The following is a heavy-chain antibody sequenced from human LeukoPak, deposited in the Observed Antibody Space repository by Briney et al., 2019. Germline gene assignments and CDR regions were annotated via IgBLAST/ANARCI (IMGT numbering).Heavy chain of an antibody. CDR3: ARAGWLTPYWYLDL. CDR2: ISYDGSNS. CDR1: GFTFSSYA. Sequence: QAGRSLRLSCVASGFTFSSYAVHWVRQAPGKGLEWVAVISYDGSNSYYADSVRGRFTISRDNSKNTLYLQMNSLRAEDTAVYYCARAGWLTPYWYLDLWGRGTLVTVSS. V-gene: IGHV3-30-3*01. D-gene: IGHD5-12*01. J-gene: IGHJ2*01.